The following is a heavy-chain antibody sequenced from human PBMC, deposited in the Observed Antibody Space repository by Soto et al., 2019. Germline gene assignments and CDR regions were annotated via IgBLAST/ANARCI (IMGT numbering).Heavy chain of an antibody. CDR2: ISWNSGSI. D-gene: IGHD5-12*01. V-gene: IGHV3-9*01. CDR1: GFTFDDYA. J-gene: IGHJ3*02. CDR3: AKGGLGGYGSAFDI. Sequence: GVSLRLSCAASGFTFDDYAMHWVRQAPGKGLEWVSGISWNSGSIGYADSVKGRFTISRDNAKNSLYLQMNSLRAEDTALYYCAKGGLGGYGSAFDIWGQGTMVTVSS.